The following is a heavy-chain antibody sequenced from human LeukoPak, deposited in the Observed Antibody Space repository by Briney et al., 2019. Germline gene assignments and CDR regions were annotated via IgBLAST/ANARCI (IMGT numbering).Heavy chain of an antibody. V-gene: IGHV4-59*01. CDR1: GDSIGTYY. J-gene: IGHJ4*02. CDR3: ARGSDSHAWRLGS. Sequence: SETLSLTCSVSGDSIGTYYWSWFRQPPGKGPEWIGYMSYSGDTAYNPSLKSRVTLSLDTSKTQFSLKPTSVTAADTPVYYCARGSDSHAWRLGSWGQGTLVTVSS. CDR2: MSYSGDT. D-gene: IGHD3-22*01.